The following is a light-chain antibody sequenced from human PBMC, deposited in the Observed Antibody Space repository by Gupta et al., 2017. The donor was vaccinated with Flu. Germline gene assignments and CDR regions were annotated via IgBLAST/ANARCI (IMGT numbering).Light chain of an antibody. V-gene: IGKV4-1*01. J-gene: IGKJ1*01. Sequence: DIVMTQSPDSLAVSLGERATINCKSSQSALYSSNNKNYLAWYQQKPGQPPKLLIYWASTRESGVPDRFSGSGSGTDFTLTISSLQAEDVAVYYCHQDDGTPKTFGQGTKVEIK. CDR2: WAS. CDR1: QSALYSSNNKNY. CDR3: HQDDGTPKT.